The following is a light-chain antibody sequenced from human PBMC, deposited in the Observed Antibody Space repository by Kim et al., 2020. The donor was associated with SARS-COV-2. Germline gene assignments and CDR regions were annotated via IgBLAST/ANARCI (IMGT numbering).Light chain of an antibody. CDR2: GAS. V-gene: IGKV1-27*01. CDR3: QTYNTAPWT. CDR1: QAISTY. Sequence: ASVGDRVTLTCRASQAISTYLAWYQQKPGKVPRLLIYGASTLQSGVPSRFSGSGSGTEFTLSISGLKPEDVATYFCQTYNTAPWTFGPGTKVDIK. J-gene: IGKJ1*01.